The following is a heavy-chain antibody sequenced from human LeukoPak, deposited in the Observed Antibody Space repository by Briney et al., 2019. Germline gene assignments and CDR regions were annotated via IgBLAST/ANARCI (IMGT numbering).Heavy chain of an antibody. CDR1: GFTFRSYW. Sequence: GSLRLSCAASGFTFRSYWMSWVRQPPGKGLEWIGSIYYSGSTYYNPSLKSRVTISVDTSKNQFSLKLSSVTAADTAVYYCARTGGPISNIGVVIADSYFDYWGQGTLVTVSS. CDR3: ARTGGPISNIGVVIADSYFDY. J-gene: IGHJ4*02. D-gene: IGHD2-21*01. V-gene: IGHV4-39*01. CDR2: IYYSGST.